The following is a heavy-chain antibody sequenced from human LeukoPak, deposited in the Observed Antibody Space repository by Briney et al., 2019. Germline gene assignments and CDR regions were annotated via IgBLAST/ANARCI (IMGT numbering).Heavy chain of an antibody. V-gene: IGHV4-34*01. CDR3: ARGKSIAAAPYSYYMDV. CDR2: INHSGST. J-gene: IGHJ6*03. CDR1: GGSFSGYY. Sequence: PSETLSLTCAVYGGSFSGYYWSWIRQPPGKGLEWIGEINHSGSTNYNPSLKSRVTISVDTSKNQFSLKLSSVTAADTAVYYCARGKSIAAAPYSYYMDVWGKGTTVTVSS. D-gene: IGHD6-13*01.